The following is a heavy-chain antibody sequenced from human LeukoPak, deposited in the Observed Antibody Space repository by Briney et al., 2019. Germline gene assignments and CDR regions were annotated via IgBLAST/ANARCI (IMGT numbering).Heavy chain of an antibody. D-gene: IGHD6-19*01. CDR3: ARGVAVAGTSAGLFDY. CDR2: INHSGST. J-gene: IGHJ4*02. CDR1: GGSLSGYY. V-gene: IGHV4-34*01. Sequence: SETLSLTCAVYGGSLSGYYWSWIRQPPGKGLEWIGEINHSGSTNYNPSLKSRVTISVDTSKNQFSLKLSSVTAADTAVYYCARGVAVAGTSAGLFDYWGQGTLVTVSS.